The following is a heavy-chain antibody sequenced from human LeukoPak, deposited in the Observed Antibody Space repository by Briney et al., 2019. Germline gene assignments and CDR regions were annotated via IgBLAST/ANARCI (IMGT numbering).Heavy chain of an antibody. V-gene: IGHV4-34*01. J-gene: IGHJ6*03. CDR1: GGSSRGYY. CDR2: INDSGSP. CDR3: ARGATRRSFGEDYYYYMDV. D-gene: IGHD3-10*01. Sequence: PSETLSLTCAVYGGSSRGYYWNWLWIRQSPGKGLEWIGEINDSGSPHYNPSLKSRVTISENKSLNQFSLRLSSVTAADTAVYFGARGATRRSFGEDYYYYMDVWGKGTTVTVSS.